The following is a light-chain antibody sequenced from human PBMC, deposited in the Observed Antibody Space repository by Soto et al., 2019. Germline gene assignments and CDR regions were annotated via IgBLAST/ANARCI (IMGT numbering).Light chain of an antibody. CDR1: QSVSSSY. Sequence: EIVLTQSPGTLSLSPGERATLSFMASQSVSSSYLAWYQQKPGQAPRLLIYGASSRATGIPDRFSGSGSGTDFTLTISSLQAEDVAVYYCHQHYSIPFTFGGGTKVDIK. J-gene: IGKJ4*01. CDR2: GAS. CDR3: HQHYSIPFT. V-gene: IGKV3-20*01.